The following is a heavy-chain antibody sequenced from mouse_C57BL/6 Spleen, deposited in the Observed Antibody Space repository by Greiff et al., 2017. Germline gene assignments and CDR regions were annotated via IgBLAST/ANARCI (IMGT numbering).Heavy chain of an antibody. D-gene: IGHD1-1*01. CDR1: GFTFSDYY. CDR3: ASVKEEYYSGFDY. CDR2: INYDGSST. Sequence: EVKLMESEGGLVQPGSSMKLSCTASGFTFSDYYMAWVRQAPEKGLEWVANINYDGSSTYYPDSLKGRFIISRDNAKNILYLQMISLKSEDTATXDCASVKEEYYSGFDYWGQGTTLTVSS. J-gene: IGHJ2*01. V-gene: IGHV5-16*01.